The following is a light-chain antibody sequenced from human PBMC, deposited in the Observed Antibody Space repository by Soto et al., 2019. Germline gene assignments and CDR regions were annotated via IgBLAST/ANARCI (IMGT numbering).Light chain of an antibody. J-gene: IGLJ1*01. V-gene: IGLV1-40*01. CDR2: DSN. CDR1: SSNIGAGRD. Sequence: QSVLTQPPSVSGAPGQRVTISCTGSSSNIGAGRDVHWYRQRPGAAPKFLSSDSNHRPSGVAYRCSVSKSGASAALAITAIRPEDAGEYLCQSYGTSLSGLYVFGTGTKVTVL. CDR3: QSYGTSLSGLYV.